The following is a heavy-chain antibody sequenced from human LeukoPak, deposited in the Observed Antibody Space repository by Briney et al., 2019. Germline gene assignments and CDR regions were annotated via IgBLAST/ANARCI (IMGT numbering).Heavy chain of an antibody. CDR1: GFSLSTSGVG. J-gene: IGHJ5*02. V-gene: IGHV2-5*02. D-gene: IGHD2-2*01. Sequence: SGPTLVNPTQTLTLTCTFSGFSLSTSGVGVGWIRQPPGKALEWLALIYWDDVKRYSPSLKSRLTITKDTSKNQVVLTMTNMDPVDTATYYCAHSGPLGYCSSTSCYLWDPWGQGTLVTVSS. CDR2: IYWDDVK. CDR3: AHSGPLGYCSSTSCYLWDP.